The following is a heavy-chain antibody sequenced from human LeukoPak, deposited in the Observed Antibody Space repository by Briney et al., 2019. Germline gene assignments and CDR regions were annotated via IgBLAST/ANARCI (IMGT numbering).Heavy chain of an antibody. CDR1: RFTFSSYA. V-gene: IGHV3-23*01. D-gene: IGHD5-18*01. J-gene: IGHJ4*02. CDR3: AKNTGQTSAISYGYSH. CDR2: ISGNGGST. Sequence: GGSLRLSCAASRFTFSSYAVDWVRQPPGKGLEWVSTISGNGGSTYYADSVRGRFTIARDNSKNTLYLQMNNLRAEDTGVYYCAKNTGQTSAISYGYSHWGQGTLVTVSP.